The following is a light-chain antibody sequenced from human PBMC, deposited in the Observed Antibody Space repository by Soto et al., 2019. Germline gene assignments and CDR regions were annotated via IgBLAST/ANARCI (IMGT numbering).Light chain of an antibody. CDR3: QQRSNWPPPGT. CDR1: QSINGNY. CDR2: DAS. V-gene: IGKV3-11*01. Sequence: EIVLTQSPGTLSLSPGERATLSCRASQSINGNYFAWYQQKPGQAPRLLIYDASNRATGIPARFSGSGSGTDFTLTISSLEPEDFAVYYCQQRSNWPPPGTFGQGTRLEIK. J-gene: IGKJ5*01.